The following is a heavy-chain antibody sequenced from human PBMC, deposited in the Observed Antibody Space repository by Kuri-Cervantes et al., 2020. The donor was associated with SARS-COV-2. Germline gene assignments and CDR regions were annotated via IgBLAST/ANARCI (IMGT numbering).Heavy chain of an antibody. CDR1: GCTFGDYY. D-gene: IGHD3-3*01. CDR2: ISSSGSTI. V-gene: IGHV3-11*04. Sequence: GGSLRLSCAASGCTFGDYYMSWIRQAPGKGLEWVSYISSSGSTIYYADSVKGRFTISRDNAKNSLYLQMNSLRAEDTAVYYCARGPPGYDFWSGYPNWFDPWGQGTLVTVSS. J-gene: IGHJ5*02. CDR3: ARGPPGYDFWSGYPNWFDP.